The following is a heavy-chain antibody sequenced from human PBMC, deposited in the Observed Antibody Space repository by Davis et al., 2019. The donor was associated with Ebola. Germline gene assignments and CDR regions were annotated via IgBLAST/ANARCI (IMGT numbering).Heavy chain of an antibody. V-gene: IGHV4-59*01. J-gene: IGHJ6*02. CDR2: IYYSGST. CDR3: ARDRTIVVVPAAISYYYGMDV. D-gene: IGHD2-2*01. Sequence: GSLRLSCTVSGGSISSYYWSWIRQPPGKGLEWIGYIYYSGSTNYNPSLTSRVTISVDTSKNQFSLKLSSVTAADTAVYYCARDRTIVVVPAAISYYYGMDVWGQGTTVTVSS. CDR1: GGSISSYY.